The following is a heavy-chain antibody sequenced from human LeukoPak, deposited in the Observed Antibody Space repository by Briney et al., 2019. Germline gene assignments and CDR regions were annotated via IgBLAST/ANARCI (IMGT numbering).Heavy chain of an antibody. CDR1: GFTFSDYA. CDR2: ISTSSTTI. J-gene: IGHJ4*02. V-gene: IGHV3-48*01. Sequence: PGGSLRLSCAASGFTFSDYAMNWVRQAPGKGLEWVSYISTSSTTIYYADSVKGRFTISRDTSKNTLYLQMDSLRGEDTAVYYCMTGVSGAIHDGYWGQGTLVTVSS. CDR3: MTGVSGAIHDGY. D-gene: IGHD2-15*01.